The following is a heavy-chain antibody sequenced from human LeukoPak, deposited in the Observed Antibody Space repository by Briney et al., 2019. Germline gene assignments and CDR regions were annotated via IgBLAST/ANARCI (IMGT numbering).Heavy chain of an antibody. V-gene: IGHV4-34*01. CDR1: GGSFSGYY. D-gene: IGHD6-13*01. CDR2: INHSGST. CDR3: ARGSSSWYGRPFDY. J-gene: IGHJ4*02. Sequence: SETLSLTCAVYGGSFSGYYWSWIRQPPGKGLELIWEINHSGSTNYNPSLKSRVTISVDTSKNQFSLKLSSVTAADTAVYYCARGSSSWYGRPFDYWGQGTLVTVSS.